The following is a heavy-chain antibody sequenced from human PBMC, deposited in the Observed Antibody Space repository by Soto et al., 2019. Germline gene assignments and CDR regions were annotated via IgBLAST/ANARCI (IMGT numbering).Heavy chain of an antibody. CDR1: GDSVTGHY. CDR2: MHYTGFS. V-gene: IGHV4-4*08. D-gene: IGHD2-2*01. Sequence: PSETLSLTCSFSGDSVTGHYLTWIRQSPEKGLEWIGYMHYTGFSHYNPSLKSRLTISVDTSENHFSLQLRSVTVADTAVYYCAREGSSTSRGPFDYWGQGTLVTVSS. J-gene: IGHJ4*02. CDR3: AREGSSTSRGPFDY.